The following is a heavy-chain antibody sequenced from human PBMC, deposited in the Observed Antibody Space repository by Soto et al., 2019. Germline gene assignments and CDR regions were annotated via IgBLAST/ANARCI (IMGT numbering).Heavy chain of an antibody. J-gene: IGHJ5*02. Sequence: SETLSLTCTVSGGSISSSSYYWAWIRQPPGKGLEWIGTIYYDGSTYYNPSLKSPVTISVDTSKIQFSLNLTTVTAADTAVYYCARQGGSGSYPRHRTQYNWFAPWGQGTLVTVPS. CDR2: IYYDGST. D-gene: IGHD3-10*01. V-gene: IGHV4-39*01. CDR3: ARQGGSGSYPRHRTQYNWFAP. CDR1: GGSISSSSYY.